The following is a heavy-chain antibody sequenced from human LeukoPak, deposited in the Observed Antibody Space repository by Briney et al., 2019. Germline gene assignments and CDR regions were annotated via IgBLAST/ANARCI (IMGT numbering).Heavy chain of an antibody. D-gene: IGHD6-13*01. CDR2: IYYSGST. CDR3: ARDLYSSSWYGNFDY. Sequence: SETLSLTCTVSGGSISSYHWSWIRQPPGKGLEWIGYIYYSGSTNYNPSLKSRVTISVDTSKNQFSLKLSSVTAADTAVYYCARDLYSSSWYGNFDYWGQGTLVTVSS. V-gene: IGHV4-59*12. J-gene: IGHJ4*02. CDR1: GGSISSYH.